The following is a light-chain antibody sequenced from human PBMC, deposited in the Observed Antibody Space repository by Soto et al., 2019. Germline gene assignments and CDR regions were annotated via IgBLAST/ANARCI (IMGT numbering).Light chain of an antibody. Sequence: DIVLTQSPGTLSLSPGERATLSCRASQSVSSGYLAWYQQKPGQAPRLLIYGASSRATGIPDRFSGGGSGTDFTLTVSRLEPEDFAVYYCQQYGSSPLTLGGGTKVDIK. CDR2: GAS. V-gene: IGKV3-20*01. J-gene: IGKJ4*02. CDR3: QQYGSSPLT. CDR1: QSVSSGY.